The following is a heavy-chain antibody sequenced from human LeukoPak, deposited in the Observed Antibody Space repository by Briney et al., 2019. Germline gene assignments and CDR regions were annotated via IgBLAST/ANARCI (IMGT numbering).Heavy chain of an antibody. J-gene: IGHJ4*02. V-gene: IGHV4-30-4*08. CDR3: AKEGDGYNYIGY. CDR1: GASFSTGGFF. D-gene: IGHD5-24*01. CDR2: IYYTGNT. Sequence: SQTLSLTCTVPGASFSTGGFFWTWIRQPPGKGLEWIGYIYYTGNTYYNSSLKSRVTISLDTSKDQFSLKLSSVTAADTAVYYCAKEGDGYNYIGYWGQGTLVTVSS.